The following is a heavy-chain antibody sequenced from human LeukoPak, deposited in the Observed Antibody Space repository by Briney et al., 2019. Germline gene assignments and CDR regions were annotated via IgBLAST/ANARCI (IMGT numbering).Heavy chain of an antibody. J-gene: IGHJ4*02. V-gene: IGHV3-23*01. D-gene: IGHD1-26*01. CDR2: VSGSGGSI. Sequence: GGSLRLSCAASGFTFSNYWMHWVRQAPGKGLEWVSSVSGSGGSIYYADSVKGRFTSSRDNSKNTLYLQMNSLRVEDTAVYYCAKRGSEVGETVAPGDYWGQGTLVTVSS. CDR3: AKRGSEVGETVAPGDY. CDR1: GFTFSNYW.